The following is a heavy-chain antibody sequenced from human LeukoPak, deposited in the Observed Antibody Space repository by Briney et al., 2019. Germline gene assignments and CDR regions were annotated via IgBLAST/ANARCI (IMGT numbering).Heavy chain of an antibody. V-gene: IGHV1-18*01. D-gene: IGHD6-13*01. CDR3: ARVRIEQQPYDY. J-gene: IGHJ4*02. CDR2: ISAYNGNT. CDR1: GYTFSSYG. Sequence: GASVKVSCKASGYTFSSYGISWVRQAPGQGLEWMGWISAYNGNTNYAQKLQGRVTMTTDTSTSAAYMELRSLRSDDTAVYYCARVRIEQQPYDYWGQGTLVTVSS.